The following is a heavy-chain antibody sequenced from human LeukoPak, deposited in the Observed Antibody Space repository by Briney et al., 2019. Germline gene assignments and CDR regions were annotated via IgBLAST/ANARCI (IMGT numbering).Heavy chain of an antibody. J-gene: IGHJ4*02. D-gene: IGHD6-6*01. CDR3: ARGRVSSTVAGIAARLDY. CDR1: GGSMSSSSYY. V-gene: IGHV4-39*07. CDR2: IYYSGST. Sequence: PSETLSLTCTVSGGSMSSSSYYWGWIRQPPGKGLEWIGSIYYSGSTYYNPSLKSRVTISVDTSKNQFSLKLSSVTAADTAVYYCARGRVSSTVAGIAARLDYWGQGTLGTVSS.